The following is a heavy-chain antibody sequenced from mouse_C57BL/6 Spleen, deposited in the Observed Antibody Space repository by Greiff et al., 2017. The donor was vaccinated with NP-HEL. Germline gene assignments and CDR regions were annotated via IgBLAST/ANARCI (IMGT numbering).Heavy chain of an antibody. CDR3: AIYYSSPYYYAMDY. CDR1: GFSLTSYG. V-gene: IGHV2-3*01. J-gene: IGHJ4*01. CDR2: IWGDGST. D-gene: IGHD2-5*01. Sequence: VQRVESGPGLVAPSQSLSITCTVSGFSLTSYGVSWVRQPPGKGLEWLGVIWGDGSTNYHSALISRLSISKDNSKSQVFLRLNSLQTDDTATYYCAIYYSSPYYYAMDYWGQGTSVTVSS.